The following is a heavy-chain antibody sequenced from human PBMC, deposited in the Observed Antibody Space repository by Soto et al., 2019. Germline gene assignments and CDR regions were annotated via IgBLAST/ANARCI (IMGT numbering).Heavy chain of an antibody. CDR2: FDPEDGET. V-gene: IGHV1-24*01. CDR3: ASDPRNLDWLKIGGDY. CDR1: GYTLTELS. Sequence: QVQLVQSGAEVKKPGASVKVSCKVSGYTLTELSMHWVRQAPGKGLEWMGGFDPEDGETIYAQKFQGRVTMTEDTSTDTAHMELRSLRSDDTAVYYCASDPRNLDWLKIGGDYWGQGTLVTVSS. D-gene: IGHD3-9*01. J-gene: IGHJ4*02.